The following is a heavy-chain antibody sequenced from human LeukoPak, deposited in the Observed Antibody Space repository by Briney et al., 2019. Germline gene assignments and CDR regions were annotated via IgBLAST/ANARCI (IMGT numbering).Heavy chain of an antibody. V-gene: IGHV4-34*01. J-gene: IGHJ5*02. CDR3: AKAYTVTTRDWFDP. CDR1: GGSFRGYY. CDR2: INHSGST. D-gene: IGHD4-11*01. Sequence: PSETLSLTCAVYGGSFRGYYWSWIPQPPGKGLEWIGEINHSGSTNYNPSLKSRVTISVDTSKNQFSLKLSSVTAAETAVYYCAKAYTVTTRDWFDPWSEGTLVTVSS.